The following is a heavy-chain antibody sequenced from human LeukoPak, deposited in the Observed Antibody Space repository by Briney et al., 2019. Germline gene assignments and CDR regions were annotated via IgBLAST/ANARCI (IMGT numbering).Heavy chain of an antibody. CDR2: IYYSGST. Sequence: SETLSLTCTVSGGSNSSSSYYRGWIRQPQGKGLEWIGSIYYSGSTYYNPSLKSRVTISVDTSKNQFSLKLSSVTAADTAVYYCAREGLPTTFYYYGIDYWGQGTLVTVSS. CDR3: AREGLPTTFYYYGIDY. D-gene: IGHD3-10*01. V-gene: IGHV4-39*07. J-gene: IGHJ4*02. CDR1: GGSNSSSSYY.